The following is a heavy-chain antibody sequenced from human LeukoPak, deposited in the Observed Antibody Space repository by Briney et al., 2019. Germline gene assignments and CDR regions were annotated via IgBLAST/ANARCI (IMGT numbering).Heavy chain of an antibody. Sequence: SQTLSLTCAISGDSVSSNSAAWNWIRQSPSRGLEWLGRTYFRSKWSDDYAVSVKSRIIINPDTSKNQFSLQLTSVTPDDTAVYYCARHFDYENAFDIWGQGTMVTVSS. CDR3: ARHFDYENAFDI. V-gene: IGHV6-1*01. D-gene: IGHD4-17*01. J-gene: IGHJ3*02. CDR2: TYFRSKWSD. CDR1: GDSVSSNSAA.